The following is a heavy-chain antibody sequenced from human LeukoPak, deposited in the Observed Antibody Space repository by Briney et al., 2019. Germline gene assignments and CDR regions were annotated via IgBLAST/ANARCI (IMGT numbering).Heavy chain of an antibody. D-gene: IGHD3-10*01. Sequence: GESLKISCKGSGYSFTSYWISWVRQMPGKGLEWMGRIDPSESYTNYSPSFQGHVTISADKSTSTAYLQWSSLKASDTAMHYCARHLDPYYFGSGSYYLKGWFDPWGQGTLVTVSS. CDR1: GYSFTSYW. CDR2: IDPSESYT. V-gene: IGHV5-10-1*01. J-gene: IGHJ5*02. CDR3: ARHLDPYYFGSGSYYLKGWFDP.